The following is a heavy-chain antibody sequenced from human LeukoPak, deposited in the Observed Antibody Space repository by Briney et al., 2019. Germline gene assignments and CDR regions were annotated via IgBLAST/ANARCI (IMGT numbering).Heavy chain of an antibody. J-gene: IGHJ4*02. D-gene: IGHD1-14*01. Sequence: ASVKVSCKAFGYTFTSNYMHWVRQAPGQGPEWMGVISPSGGSTTYAQKFQGRVTLTRDMSTSTDYLELSSLRSEDTAVYYCARGGFSLPEFDYWGQGTLVTVSS. V-gene: IGHV1-46*01. CDR2: ISPSGGST. CDR1: GYTFTSNY. CDR3: ARGGFSLPEFDY.